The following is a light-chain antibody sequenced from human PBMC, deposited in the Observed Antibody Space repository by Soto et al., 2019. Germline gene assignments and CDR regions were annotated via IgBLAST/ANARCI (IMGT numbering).Light chain of an antibody. CDR2: DVN. J-gene: IGLJ3*02. CDR1: RSDVGGYNH. CDR3: CSYAGSSTWV. V-gene: IGLV2-23*02. Sequence: QAVVTQPASVSGSPGQSITISCTGTRSDVGGYNHVSWYQQHPGKAPKLMIYDVNKRPSGVSNHFSGSKSGNTASLTISGLQVEDEADYYCCSYAGSSTWVFGGGTMLTVL.